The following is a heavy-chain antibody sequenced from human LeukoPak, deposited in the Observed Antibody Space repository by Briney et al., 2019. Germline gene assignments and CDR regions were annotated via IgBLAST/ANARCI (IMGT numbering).Heavy chain of an antibody. J-gene: IGHJ4*02. V-gene: IGHV4-59*08. CDR2: INYSGST. CDR3: ARLQWGYYFDY. CDR1: GGSISSYY. D-gene: IGHD1-26*01. Sequence: SETLSLTCTVSGGSISSYYWSWIRQPPGKGLEWIGYINYSGSTNYNPSLKSRVTISVDTSKNQFSLKLSSVTAADTAVYYCARLQWGYYFDYWGQGTLVTVSS.